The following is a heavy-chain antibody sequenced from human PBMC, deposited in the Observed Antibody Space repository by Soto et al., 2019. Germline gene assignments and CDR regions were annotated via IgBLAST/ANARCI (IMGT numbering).Heavy chain of an antibody. CDR3: AKGTGDDHFDY. D-gene: IGHD7-27*01. J-gene: IGHJ4*02. CDR2: ISWDGGST. Sequence: GGSLRLSCAASGFTFDDYTMHWVRQAPGKGLEWVSLISWDGGSTYYADYVKGRFTISRDNSKNSLYLQMNSLRTEDTALYYCAKGTGDDHFDYWGQGTLVTVAS. V-gene: IGHV3-43*01. CDR1: GFTFDDYT.